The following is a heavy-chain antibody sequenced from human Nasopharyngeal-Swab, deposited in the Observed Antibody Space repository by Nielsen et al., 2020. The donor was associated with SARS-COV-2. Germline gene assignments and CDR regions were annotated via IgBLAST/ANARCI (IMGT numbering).Heavy chain of an antibody. V-gene: IGHV7-4-1*02. D-gene: IGHD6-13*01. CDR3: ARDPSSSSSYYYYYYGMDV. CDR1: GYTFTSYA. Sequence: ASVKVSCKASGYTFTSYAMNCVRHAPGQWLEWMGCINTNTGNPTYAQGFTGRFVFSLDTSVSTAYLQISSLKAEDTAVYYCARDPSSSSSYYYYYYGMDVWGQGTTVTVSS. CDR2: INTNTGNP. J-gene: IGHJ6*02.